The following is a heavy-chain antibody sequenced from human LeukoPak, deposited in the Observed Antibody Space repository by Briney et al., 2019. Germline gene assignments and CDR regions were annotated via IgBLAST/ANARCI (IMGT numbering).Heavy chain of an antibody. J-gene: IGHJ4*02. CDR2: INHSGST. CDR3: ARGPTSSSSESLDY. D-gene: IGHD6-6*01. Sequence: SKTLSLTCAVYGGSFSGYYWSWIRQPPGKGLEWIGEINHSGSTNYNPSLKSRVTISVDTSKNQFSLKLSSVTAADTAVYYCARGPTSSSSESLDYWGQGTLVTVSS. CDR1: GGSFSGYY. V-gene: IGHV4-34*01.